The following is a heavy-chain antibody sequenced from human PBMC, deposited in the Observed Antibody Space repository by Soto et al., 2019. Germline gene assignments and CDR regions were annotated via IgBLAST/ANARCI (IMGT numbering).Heavy chain of an antibody. V-gene: IGHV3-23*01. D-gene: IGHD1-26*01. Sequence: PGGSLRLSCAASGFTFSSYGMSWVRQAPGKGLEWVSSISGSGGSTYYADSVKGRFTISRDNFKNTLYLQMNSLRAEDTAVYYCAKASAPGGTYFPLWFWGQGTLVPSPQ. CDR1: GFTFSSYG. J-gene: IGHJ4*02. CDR3: AKASAPGGTYFPLWF. CDR2: ISGSGGST.